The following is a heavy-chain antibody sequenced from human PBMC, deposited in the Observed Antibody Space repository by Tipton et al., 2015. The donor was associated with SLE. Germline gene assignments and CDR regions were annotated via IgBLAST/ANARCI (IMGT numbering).Heavy chain of an antibody. D-gene: IGHD5-12*01. Sequence: GSLRLSCVASGFIFTDYAMTWVRQAPGNGLEWVSILSTSGRHTYYVDSVKGRFTISRDNSENRVYLQMNSLRAEDTAIYYCARSSGVSGHWYFGLWGRGTPVTVSS. CDR3: ARSSGVSGHWYFGL. V-gene: IGHV3-23*01. CDR2: LSTSGRHT. J-gene: IGHJ2*01. CDR1: GFIFTDYA.